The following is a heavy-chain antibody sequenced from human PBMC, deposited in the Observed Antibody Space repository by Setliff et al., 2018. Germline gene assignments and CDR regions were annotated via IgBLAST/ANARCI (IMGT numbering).Heavy chain of an antibody. J-gene: IGHJ4*02. D-gene: IGHD3-16*01. CDR3: ARRFGDIDY. CDR1: GFSFSDHY. Sequence: PGGSLRLSCAASGFSFSDHYMDWVRQAPGKGLEWVGRTRNKANSYTTEYAASVKGRFTISRDDSKNSLYLQMNSLKTEDTAVYYCARRFGDIDYWGQGTLVTVSS. V-gene: IGHV3-72*01. CDR2: TRNKANSYTT.